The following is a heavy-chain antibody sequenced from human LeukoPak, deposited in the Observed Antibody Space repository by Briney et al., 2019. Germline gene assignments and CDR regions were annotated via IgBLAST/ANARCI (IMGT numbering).Heavy chain of an antibody. Sequence: GGSLRLSCAASGFTFSDFYMSWIRQAPGKGLEWLSDISSSSTDTNYADSVKGRFTISRDNAKNSLFLQLNSLRAEDTAVYYCARKTYYYDPGSYSKSYYFDYWGQGTLVTVSS. J-gene: IGHJ4*02. V-gene: IGHV3-11*06. D-gene: IGHD3-10*01. CDR2: ISSSSTDT. CDR3: ARKTYYYDPGSYSKSYYFDY. CDR1: GFTFSDFY.